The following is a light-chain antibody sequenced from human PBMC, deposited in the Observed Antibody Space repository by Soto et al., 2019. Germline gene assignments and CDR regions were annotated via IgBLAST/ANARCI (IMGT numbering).Light chain of an antibody. CDR2: KAS. V-gene: IGKV1-5*03. J-gene: IGKJ1*01. Sequence: DIQMTQSPSTLSASVGDRVTITCRASESINSYLAWYQQKPGKAPKLLIYKASSLQSGVPSSFSGSGSGTEFTLTISSLQPGDFATYYCQQYNFYSTFGQGTKVEIK. CDR1: ESINSY. CDR3: QQYNFYST.